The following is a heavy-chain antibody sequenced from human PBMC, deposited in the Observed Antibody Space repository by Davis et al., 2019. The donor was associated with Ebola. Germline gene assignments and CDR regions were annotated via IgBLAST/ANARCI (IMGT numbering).Heavy chain of an antibody. D-gene: IGHD1-26*01. V-gene: IGHV4-39*01. J-gene: IGHJ6*03. Sequence: SETLSLTCTVSGGSISSGDYYWNWIRQPPGKGLEWIGSIYHSGSTYYNPSLKSRVTISVDTSKNQFSLKLSSVTAADTAAYFCARHPASGSNTYCYYIDIWGKGTTVTVSS. CDR2: IYHSGST. CDR3: ARHPASGSNTYCYYIDI. CDR1: GGSISSGDYY.